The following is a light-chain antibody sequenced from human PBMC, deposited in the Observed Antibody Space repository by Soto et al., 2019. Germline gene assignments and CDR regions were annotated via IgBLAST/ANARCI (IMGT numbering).Light chain of an antibody. V-gene: IGLV2-14*01. J-gene: IGLJ2*01. CDR3: NSYTGSNTPVV. CDR2: DVS. Sequence: QSVLTQPASVSGSPGQSITISCTGTSSDVGGYNYVSWYQQHPGKAPNLIIFDVSNRPSGVSNRFSGSKSGNSASLTISGLQAEDEADYYCNSYTGSNTPVVFGGGTKVTVL. CDR1: SSDVGGYNY.